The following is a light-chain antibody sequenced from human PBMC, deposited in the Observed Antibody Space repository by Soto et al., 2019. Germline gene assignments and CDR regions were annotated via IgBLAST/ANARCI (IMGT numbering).Light chain of an antibody. Sequence: ELVMTQSPATLSVSPGERATLSCRASQSVSSNLAWYQQKPGQAPRLLIYGASTRATGIPARFSGSGSGTEFTLTISGLQSEDFAVYYCQQYNNWPRTFGQGTKV. CDR1: QSVSSN. V-gene: IGKV3-15*01. CDR3: QQYNNWPRT. CDR2: GAS. J-gene: IGKJ1*01.